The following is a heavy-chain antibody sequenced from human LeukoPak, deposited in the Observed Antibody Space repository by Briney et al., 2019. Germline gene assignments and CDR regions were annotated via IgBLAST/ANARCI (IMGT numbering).Heavy chain of an antibody. V-gene: IGHV1-69*13. CDR1: GGTFSSYA. J-gene: IGHJ4*02. Sequence: SVKVSCKASGGTFSSYAISWVRQAPGQGLEWMGGIIPIFGTANYAQKFQGRVAITADESTSTAYMELSSLRSEDTAVYYCARTSYDYVWGSYRLFDYWGQGTLVTVSS. CDR2: IIPIFGTA. CDR3: ARTSYDYVWGSYRLFDY. D-gene: IGHD3-16*02.